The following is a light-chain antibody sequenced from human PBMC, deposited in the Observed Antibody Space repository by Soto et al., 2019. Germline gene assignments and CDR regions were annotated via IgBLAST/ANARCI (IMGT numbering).Light chain of an antibody. CDR2: GNS. J-gene: IGLJ1*01. V-gene: IGLV1-40*01. CDR1: SSNIGAGYD. CDR3: QSYDSSLSGYV. Sequence: QSVLTQPPSVSGAPGQRVTISCTGSSSNIGAGYDVHWYQQLPGTAPKLLVYGNSNRPSGVPDRFSGSKSGTSASLAITGLQDDDEAGYYCQSYDSSLSGYVFGTGTKLTVL.